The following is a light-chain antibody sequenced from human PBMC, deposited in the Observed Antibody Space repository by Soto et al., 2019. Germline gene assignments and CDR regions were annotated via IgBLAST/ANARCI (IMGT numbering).Light chain of an antibody. V-gene: IGLV2-8*01. CDR3: SSYAGSNNLGV. CDR1: SSDVGGYNY. Sequence: SVLTQPPSASGSPGQSVTIYCTGTSSDVGGYNYVSWYQQHPGKAPKLMIYEVSKRPSGVPDRFSGSKSGNTASLTVSGLQAEDEADYYCSSYAGSNNLGVFGTGTKVTVL. CDR2: EVS. J-gene: IGLJ1*01.